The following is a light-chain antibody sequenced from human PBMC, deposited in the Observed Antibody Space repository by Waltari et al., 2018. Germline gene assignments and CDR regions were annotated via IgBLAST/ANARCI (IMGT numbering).Light chain of an antibody. J-gene: IGLJ1*01. CDR3: QSADSSGTYV. CDR1: ALSNQY. V-gene: IGLV3-25*03. CDR2: KDS. Sequence: SYELAQPPSVSVSPGQTARITCSGDALSNQYAYWYQQKPGQAPVVVMYKDSERPSGIPERFSGSSSGTTVTLTICGVQAEDEADYHCQSADSSGTYVFGTGTKVTVL.